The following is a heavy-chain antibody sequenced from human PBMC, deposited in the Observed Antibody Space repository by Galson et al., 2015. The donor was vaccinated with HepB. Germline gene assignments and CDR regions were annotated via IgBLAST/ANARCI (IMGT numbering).Heavy chain of an antibody. D-gene: IGHD2-15*01. Sequence: PALVKPTQTLTLTCTVSGFSLSNARMGVSWIRQPPGKALEWLAHIFSNDEKSYSTSLKSRLTISKDTSKSQVVLTMTNMDPVDTATYYCARREGIVFYAFDIWGQGTMVTVSS. CDR3: ARREGIVFYAFDI. V-gene: IGHV2-26*01. CDR1: GFSLSNARMG. CDR2: IFSNDEK. J-gene: IGHJ3*02.